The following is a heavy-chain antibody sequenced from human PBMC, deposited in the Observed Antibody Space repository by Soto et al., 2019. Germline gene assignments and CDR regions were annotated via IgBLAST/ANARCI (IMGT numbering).Heavy chain of an antibody. V-gene: IGHV1-2*04. Sequence: ASVTVSCTASGYTFTGYYMHWVRQAPGQGLEWMGWINPNSGGTNYAQKFQGWVTMTRDTSISTAYMELSRLRSDDTAVYYCARDLKDVGWFDPWGQGTLVTVSS. J-gene: IGHJ5*02. CDR1: GYTFTGYY. CDR2: INPNSGGT. CDR3: ARDLKDVGWFDP.